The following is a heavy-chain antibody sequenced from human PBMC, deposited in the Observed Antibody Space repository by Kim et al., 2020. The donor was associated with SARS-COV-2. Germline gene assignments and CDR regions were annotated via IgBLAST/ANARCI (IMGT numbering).Heavy chain of an antibody. D-gene: IGHD3-22*01. Sequence: GGSLRLSCAASGFTVSSNYMSWVRQAPGKGLEWVSVIYSGGSTYYADSVKGRFTISRDNSKNTLYLQMNSLRAEDTAVYYCAREYYYDSSGYLFDYWGQGTLVTVSS. V-gene: IGHV3-53*01. CDR3: AREYYYDSSGYLFDY. J-gene: IGHJ4*02. CDR1: GFTVSSNY. CDR2: IYSGGST.